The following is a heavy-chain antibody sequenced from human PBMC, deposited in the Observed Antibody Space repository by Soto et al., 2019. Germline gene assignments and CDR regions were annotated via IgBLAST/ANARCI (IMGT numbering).Heavy chain of an antibody. CDR2: IDSSGSTI. CDR1: GFNFGSYE. J-gene: IGHJ5*02. Sequence: PGGSLRLSCAGSGFNFGSYEMNWVRQGPGKGLEWLSYIDSSGSTIYYADSVKGRFTISRDNAKNSLYLQMNSLRAEDTAVYYCARDGSSGWYTPNWFDPWGQGTLVTVSS. V-gene: IGHV3-48*03. D-gene: IGHD6-19*01. CDR3: ARDGSSGWYTPNWFDP.